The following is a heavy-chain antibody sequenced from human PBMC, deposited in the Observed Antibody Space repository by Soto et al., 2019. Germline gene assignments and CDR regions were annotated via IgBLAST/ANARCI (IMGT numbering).Heavy chain of an antibody. V-gene: IGHV3-30-3*01. CDR2: ISYDGSNK. CDR1: GFTFSSYA. D-gene: IGHD2-15*01. CDR3: ARDGCSGGSCSHFDY. Sequence: QVQLVESGGGVVQPGRSLRLSCAASGFTFSSYAMHWVRQAPGKGLEWVAVISYDGSNKYYADSVKGRFTISRDNSKNTLYLQMNSLRAEDTAVYYCARDGCSGGSCSHFDYWGQGTLVTVSS. J-gene: IGHJ4*02.